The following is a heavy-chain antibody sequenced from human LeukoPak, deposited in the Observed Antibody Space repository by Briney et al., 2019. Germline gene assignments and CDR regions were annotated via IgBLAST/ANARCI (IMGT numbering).Heavy chain of an antibody. V-gene: IGHV3-11*06. CDR2: ITSSSSYT. CDR3: ARDRWYGDYSGKYYFDY. Sequence: GGSLRLSCAASGFTFSDYYMSWIRQAPGKGLERVSYITSSSSYTNYADSVKGRFTISIDNAKNSLYLQMNSLRAEDTAVYYCARDRWYGDYSGKYYFDYWGQGTLVTVSS. CDR1: GFTFSDYY. D-gene: IGHD4-17*01. J-gene: IGHJ4*02.